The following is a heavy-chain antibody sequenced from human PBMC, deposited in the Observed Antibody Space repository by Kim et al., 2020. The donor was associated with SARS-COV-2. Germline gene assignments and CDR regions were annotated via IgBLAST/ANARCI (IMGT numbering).Heavy chain of an antibody. J-gene: IGHJ4*01. D-gene: IGHD5-12*01. CDR1: GFTFSSHW. V-gene: IGHV3-74*01. Sequence: GGSLRLSCAASGFTFSSHWMHWVRQAPGKGLVWVSRINSNGATTSYGDSVKGRFTISRDNSKNTLYLQMNSLRAEDTAVYYCAKRHFTSGSYYFYYWC. CDR2: INSNGATT. CDR3: AKRHFTSGSYYFYY.